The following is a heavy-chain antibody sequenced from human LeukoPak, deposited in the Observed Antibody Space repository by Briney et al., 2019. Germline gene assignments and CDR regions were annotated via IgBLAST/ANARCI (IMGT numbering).Heavy chain of an antibody. V-gene: IGHV4-39*01. CDR1: GGSISSSSYY. CDR3: ARGHYVLRYFDWLLYKPNWFDP. D-gene: IGHD3-9*01. CDR2: IYYSGST. J-gene: IGHJ5*02. Sequence: PSETLSLTCTVSGGSISSSSYYWGWIRQPPGKGLEWIGSIYYSGSTYYNPSLKSRVTISVDTSKNQFSLKLSSVTAADTAVYYCARGHYVLRYFDWLLYKPNWFDPWGQGTLVTVSS.